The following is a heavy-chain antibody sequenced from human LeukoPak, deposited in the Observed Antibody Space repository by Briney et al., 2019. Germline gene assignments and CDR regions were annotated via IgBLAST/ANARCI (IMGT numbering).Heavy chain of an antibody. CDR3: TREVEMATIPFDY. CDR1: GLTFGDYA. CDR2: IRSKAYGGTT. V-gene: IGHV3-49*04. Sequence: GGSLRLSCTASGLTFGDYAMSWVRQAPGKGLEWVGFIRSKAYGGTTEYAASVKGRFTISRDDSKSIAYLQMNSLKTEDTAVYYCTREVEMATIPFDYWGQGTLVTVSS. J-gene: IGHJ4*02. D-gene: IGHD5-24*01.